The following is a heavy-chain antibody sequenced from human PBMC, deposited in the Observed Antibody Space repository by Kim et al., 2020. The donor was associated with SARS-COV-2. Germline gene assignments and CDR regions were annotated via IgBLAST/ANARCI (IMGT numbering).Heavy chain of an antibody. J-gene: IGHJ5*02. CDR3: ARDRNFCTSTSCWGWFDP. V-gene: IGHV3-74*01. D-gene: IGHD2-2*01. Sequence: GGSLRLSCAASGFTFSSYWMHWVRQAPGKGLVWVSRINSDGSTTSYADSVKGRVTISRDNAKNTLYLQMNSLRAEDTAVYYCARDRNFCTSTSCWGWFDPWGQGTLVTVSS. CDR2: INSDGSTT. CDR1: GFTFSSYW.